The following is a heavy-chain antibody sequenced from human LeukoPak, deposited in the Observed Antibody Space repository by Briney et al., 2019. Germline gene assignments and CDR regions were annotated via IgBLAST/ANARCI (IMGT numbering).Heavy chain of an antibody. CDR2: IRLDGSNK. CDR3: AKDYVGNGPLWLPLY. D-gene: IGHD5-18*01. V-gene: IGHV3-30*02. CDR1: GFTFSNYG. J-gene: IGHJ4*02. Sequence: PGGSLRLSCAASGFTFSNYGTHWVRQAPGKGLEWVAFIRLDGSNKHYVDSVKGRFTISRDSANNTLFLQMNILRPEDPAVSYCAKDYVGNGPLWLPLYWGEGTLVTVSS.